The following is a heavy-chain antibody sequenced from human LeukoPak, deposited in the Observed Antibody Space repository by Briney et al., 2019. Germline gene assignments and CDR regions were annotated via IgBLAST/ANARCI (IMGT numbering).Heavy chain of an antibody. V-gene: IGHV3-23*01. CDR2: ISGSGGST. J-gene: IGHJ4*02. CDR3: AKESWGHSQYYFDY. Sequence: GGSLRLSCAASGFTFSTHSMNWVRQAPGKGLEWVSAISGSGGSTYYADSVKGRFTISRDNSKNTLYLQMNSLGAEDTAVYYCAKESWGHSQYYFDYWGQGTLVTVSS. D-gene: IGHD3-16*01. CDR1: GFTFSTHS.